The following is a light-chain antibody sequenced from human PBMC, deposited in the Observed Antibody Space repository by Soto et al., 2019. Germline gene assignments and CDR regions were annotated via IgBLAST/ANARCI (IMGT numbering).Light chain of an antibody. J-gene: IGLJ3*02. CDR2: GNG. V-gene: IGLV1-40*01. CDR3: QSYDNRLTVSV. CDR1: TNNIGAGYD. Sequence: QSALTQPPSVSGAPGQRVTIDCTGTTNNIGAGYDVQWYRQVPGTAPKLLIYGNGNRPSGVPDRFSASKFGTSASLTIAGIQADDEADYYCQSYDNRLTVSVFGGGTKLTVL.